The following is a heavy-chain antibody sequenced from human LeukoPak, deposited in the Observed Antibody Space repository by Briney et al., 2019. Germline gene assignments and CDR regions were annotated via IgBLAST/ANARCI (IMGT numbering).Heavy chain of an antibody. V-gene: IGHV3-33*01. CDR3: ARGGTNDYGDYAGYY. J-gene: IGHJ4*02. D-gene: IGHD4-17*01. Sequence: GGSLRLSCAASGFTFSSYGMHWVRQAPGKGLEWVAVIWYDGSNKYYADSVKGRFTISRDNSKNTLYLQMNSLRAEDTAVYYCARGGTNDYGDYAGYYWGQGTLVTVSS. CDR1: GFTFSSYG. CDR2: IWYDGSNK.